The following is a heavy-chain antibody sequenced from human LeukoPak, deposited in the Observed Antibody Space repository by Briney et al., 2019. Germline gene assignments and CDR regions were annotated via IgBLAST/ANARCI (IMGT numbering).Heavy chain of an antibody. J-gene: IGHJ4*02. CDR1: GFTFSNYW. D-gene: IGHD4-23*01. V-gene: IGHV3-74*01. CDR3: VRDLILVDTPGDDFNY. Sequence: GGSLRLSCAASGFTFSNYWMHWVRQVPGKGLVWVSRINVDGSVKSYADSVKGRFTISRDNAKNTVSLQMNSLRAEDTAVYYCVRDLILVDTPGDDFNYWGQGALVTVSS. CDR2: INVDGSVK.